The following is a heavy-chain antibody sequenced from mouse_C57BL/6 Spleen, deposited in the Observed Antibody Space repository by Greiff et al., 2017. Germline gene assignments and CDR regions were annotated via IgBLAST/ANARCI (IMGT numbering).Heavy chain of an antibody. V-gene: IGHV1-81*01. J-gene: IGHJ2*01. CDR3: ARDGEITTVVSSFDY. Sequence: VKLMESGAELARPGASVKLSCKASGYTFTSYGISWVKQRTGQGLEWIGEIYPRSGNTYYNEKFKGKATLTADKSSSTAYMELRSLTSEDSAVYFCARDGEITTVVSSFDYWGQGTTRTVSS. CDR2: IYPRSGNT. D-gene: IGHD1-1*01. CDR1: GYTFTSYG.